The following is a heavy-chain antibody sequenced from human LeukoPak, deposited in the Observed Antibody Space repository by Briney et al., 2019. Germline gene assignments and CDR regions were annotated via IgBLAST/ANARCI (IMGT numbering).Heavy chain of an antibody. CDR1: GYNFTNYW. D-gene: IGHD1-1*01. V-gene: IGHV5-51*01. CDR2: IYPGDSDT. Sequence: GESLKISCRASGYNFTNYWIGWVRHMPGKGLEWMGIIYPGDSDTRYNPSFQGQVTISADKSISTAYLQWSSLKASDTAMYYCARHKTSGTTWFSWFDPWGQGTLVTVSS. J-gene: IGHJ5*02. CDR3: ARHKTSGTTWFSWFDP.